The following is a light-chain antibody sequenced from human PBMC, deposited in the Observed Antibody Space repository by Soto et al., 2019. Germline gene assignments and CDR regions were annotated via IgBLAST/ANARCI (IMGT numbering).Light chain of an antibody. Sequence: QSALTQPPSASGSPGQSVTISCTGTKNDIGVYDFVSWYQHHPGKAPRLIIYEVVQRPSGVPDRFSGSKSGNTASLTVSGLQAADEADYFCCSYAGRNTVIFGGGTKLTVL. J-gene: IGLJ2*01. CDR1: KNDIGVYDF. V-gene: IGLV2-8*01. CDR3: CSYAGRNTVI. CDR2: EVV.